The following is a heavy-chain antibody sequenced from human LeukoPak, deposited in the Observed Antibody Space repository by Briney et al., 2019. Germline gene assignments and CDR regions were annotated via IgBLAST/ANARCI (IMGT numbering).Heavy chain of an antibody. Sequence: GASVKVSCKASGGTFSSYAISWVRQAPGQRLEWMGGIIPIFGTANYAQKFQGRVTITADKSTSTAYMELSSLRSEDTAVYYCATASGGYEVFDYWGQGTLVTVSS. D-gene: IGHD5-12*01. V-gene: IGHV1-69*06. CDR3: ATASGGYEVFDY. CDR1: GGTFSSYA. CDR2: IIPIFGTA. J-gene: IGHJ4*02.